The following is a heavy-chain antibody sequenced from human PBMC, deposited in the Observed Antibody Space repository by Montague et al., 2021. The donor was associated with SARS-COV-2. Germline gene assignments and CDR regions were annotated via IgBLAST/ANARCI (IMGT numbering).Heavy chain of an antibody. J-gene: IGHJ5*02. V-gene: IGHV4-39*01. D-gene: IGHD4-17*01. CDR1: GDSTSCPNCY. CDR3: ARHRNYGDHSLDNWFHP. Sequence: SETLSPTCTVSGDSTSCPNCYWGWIRQAPGKGLDWIGTIYNSGTTYYNPSLKNRLTISIDTSKNQFSLKLTSVTAADTAVYYCARHRNYGDHSLDNWFHPRGQGALVTVSS. CDR2: IYNSGTT.